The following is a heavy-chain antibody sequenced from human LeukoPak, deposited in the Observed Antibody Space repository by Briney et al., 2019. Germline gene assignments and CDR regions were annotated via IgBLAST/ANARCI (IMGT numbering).Heavy chain of an antibody. CDR1: GFTFSSYA. Sequence: GGSLRLSCAASGFTFSSYAMSWVRQAPGKGLEWVSAISGSGGSTYYADSVNGRFTISRDNSKNTLYLQMNSLRAEDTAVYYCARRDSGSYLIDYWGQGTLVTVSS. V-gene: IGHV3-23*01. J-gene: IGHJ4*02. CDR3: ARRDSGSYLIDY. D-gene: IGHD1-26*01. CDR2: ISGSGGST.